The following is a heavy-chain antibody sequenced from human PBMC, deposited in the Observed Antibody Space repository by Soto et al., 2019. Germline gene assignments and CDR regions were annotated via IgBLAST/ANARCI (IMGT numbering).Heavy chain of an antibody. D-gene: IGHD6-13*01. CDR2: INHSGST. Sequence: QVQLQQWGAGLLKPSETLSLTCAVYGGSFSGYYWSWIRQPPGKGLEWIGEINHSGSTNYNPSLKSRVTISVDTYKNQFSLKLSSVTAADTAVYYCARAVTRSSCRLDYWGQGTLVTVSS. V-gene: IGHV4-34*01. J-gene: IGHJ4*02. CDR1: GGSFSGYY. CDR3: ARAVTRSSCRLDY.